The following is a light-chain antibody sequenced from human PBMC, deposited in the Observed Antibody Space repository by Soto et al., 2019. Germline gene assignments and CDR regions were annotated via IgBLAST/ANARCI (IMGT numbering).Light chain of an antibody. Sequence: DVVMTQSPLSLRVTLGQPAYISCRSSQSLVYSDGNAYLIWFHKRPGQSPRRLIFKVSNRDSGVPDRFSGSGAGSDFKLKISSVEPEDVGVYKCMRRSFCPWTCGHGTKVDIK. V-gene: IGKV2-30*01. J-gene: IGKJ1*01. CDR1: QSLVYSDGNAY. CDR2: KVS. CDR3: MRRSFCPWT.